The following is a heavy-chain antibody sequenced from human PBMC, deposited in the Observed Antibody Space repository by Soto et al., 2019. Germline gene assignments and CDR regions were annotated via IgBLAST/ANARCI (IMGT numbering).Heavy chain of an antibody. J-gene: IGHJ5*02. Sequence: QITLKESGPTLVKPTQTRTLTCTFSGFSLSTSGVGVGWIRQPPGKALEWLALIYWNDDKRYSPSLKSRLTITKDTSKNQVVLTMTNMDPVDTATYYCARIYCSGGSCYWGDNWFDPWGQGTLVTVSS. D-gene: IGHD2-15*01. V-gene: IGHV2-5*01. CDR1: GFSLSTSGVG. CDR3: ARIYCSGGSCYWGDNWFDP. CDR2: IYWNDDK.